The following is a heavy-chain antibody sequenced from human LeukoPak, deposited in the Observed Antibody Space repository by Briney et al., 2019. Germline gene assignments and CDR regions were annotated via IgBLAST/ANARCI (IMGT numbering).Heavy chain of an antibody. CDR1: GGTFSSYA. V-gene: IGHV1-69*01. J-gene: IGHJ6*02. D-gene: IGHD5-12*01. Sequence: SVKVSCKASGGTFSSYAISWVRQAPGQGLEWMGGIIPIFGTANYAQKFQGRVTITADESTSTAYMELSSLRSEDTAVYYCASGYDYDKAYYYGMDVWGQGTTVTVSS. CDR3: ASGYDYDKAYYYGMDV. CDR2: IIPIFGTA.